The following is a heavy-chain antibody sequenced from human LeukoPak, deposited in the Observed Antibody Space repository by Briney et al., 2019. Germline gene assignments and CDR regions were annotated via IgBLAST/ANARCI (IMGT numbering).Heavy chain of an antibody. J-gene: IGHJ4*02. D-gene: IGHD3-3*01. CDR1: GFDFTVYW. CDR3: TTVASGYGYENY. V-gene: IGHV3-15*01. Sequence: GGSLRVSCAASGFDFTVYWMSWVRQAPGKGLEWVGRIYSKTDGGTTDYAAPVKGRFSISRDDSKNTLYLQMNSLKTEDTGVYYCTTVASGYGYENYWGQGTLVTVSS. CDR2: IYSKTDGGTT.